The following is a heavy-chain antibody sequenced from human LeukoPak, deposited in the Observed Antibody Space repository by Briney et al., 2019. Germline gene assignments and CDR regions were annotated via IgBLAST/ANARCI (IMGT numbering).Heavy chain of an antibody. V-gene: IGHV3-64*01. Sequence: PGGSLRLSCAASGFTFSSYAMHWVRQAPGKGLEYVSAISSNGGSTYYANSVKGRFTISRDNSKNTLYLQMGSLRAEDMAVYYCARALTTVTNWFDPWGQGTLVTVSS. CDR1: GFTFSSYA. CDR3: ARALTTVTNWFDP. D-gene: IGHD4-11*01. CDR2: ISSNGGST. J-gene: IGHJ5*02.